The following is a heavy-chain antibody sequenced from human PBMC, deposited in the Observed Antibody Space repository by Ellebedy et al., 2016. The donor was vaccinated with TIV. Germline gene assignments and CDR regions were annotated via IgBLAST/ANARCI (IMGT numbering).Heavy chain of an antibody. J-gene: IGHJ3*02. Sequence: SETLSLTCTVSGGSISSGGYYWSWVRQHPGKGLEWIGYIYYTGSTYYNPSLKSRLTIALDTSKNQFSLNLSSVTAADTAVYYCARDQIGWNRFDAFDIWGQGTMVTVSS. CDR3: ARDQIGWNRFDAFDI. CDR2: IYYTGST. V-gene: IGHV4-31*03. CDR1: GGSISSGGYY. D-gene: IGHD1-1*01.